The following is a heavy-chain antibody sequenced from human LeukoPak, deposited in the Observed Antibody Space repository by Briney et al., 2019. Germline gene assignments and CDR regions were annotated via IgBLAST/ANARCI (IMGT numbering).Heavy chain of an antibody. CDR3: AREASSSSWYSPNYFDY. Sequence: GGSLRLSCAASGFTFDDYGMSWVRQAPGKGLEWVSGINWNGGSTGYADSVKGRFTISRDNAKNSLYLQMNSLRAEDTAVYYCAREASSSSWYSPNYFDYWGQGTLVTVSS. CDR1: GFTFDDYG. J-gene: IGHJ4*02. CDR2: INWNGGST. D-gene: IGHD6-13*01. V-gene: IGHV3-20*04.